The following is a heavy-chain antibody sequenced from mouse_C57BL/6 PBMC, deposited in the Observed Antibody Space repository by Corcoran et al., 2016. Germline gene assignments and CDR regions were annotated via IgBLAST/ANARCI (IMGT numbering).Heavy chain of an antibody. Sequence: QIQLVQSGPELKKPGETVKISCKASGYTFTTYGMSWVKQAPGKGLKWMGWINTYSGVPTYADDFKGRFAFSLETSASTAYLQINNLKNEDTATYFCARRISWYFDVWGTGTTVTVSS. CDR3: ARRISWYFDV. CDR1: GYTFTTYG. V-gene: IGHV9-3*01. CDR2: INTYSGVP. J-gene: IGHJ1*03.